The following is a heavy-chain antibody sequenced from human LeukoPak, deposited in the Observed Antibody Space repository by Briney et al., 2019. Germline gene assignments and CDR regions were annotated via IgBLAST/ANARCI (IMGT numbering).Heavy chain of an antibody. CDR3: ARERYSSSFDY. V-gene: IGHV1-2*06. CDR2: INPNSGGT. CDR1: GYTFTGYY. D-gene: IGHD6-13*01. Sequence: GASVKVSCKASGYTFTGYYMHWVRQAPGQGLEWMGRINPNSGGTNYAQKFQGRVTITADESTSTAYMELSSLRSEDTAVYYCARERYSSSFDYWGQGTLVTVSS. J-gene: IGHJ4*02.